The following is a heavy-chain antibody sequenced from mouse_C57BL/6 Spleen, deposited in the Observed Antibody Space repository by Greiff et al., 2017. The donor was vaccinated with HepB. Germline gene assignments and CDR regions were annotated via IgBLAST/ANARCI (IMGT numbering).Heavy chain of an antibody. D-gene: IGHD2-3*01. CDR2: ISSGSSTI. CDR1: GFTFSDYG. Sequence: EVMLVESGGGLVKPGGSLKLSCAASGFTFSDYGMHWVRQAPEKGLEWVAYISSGSSTIYYADTVKGRFTISRDNAKNTLFLQMTSLRSEDTVMYYCARKGVYDGYFYWYFDVWGTGTTVTVSS. CDR3: ARKGVYDGYFYWYFDV. V-gene: IGHV5-17*01. J-gene: IGHJ1*03.